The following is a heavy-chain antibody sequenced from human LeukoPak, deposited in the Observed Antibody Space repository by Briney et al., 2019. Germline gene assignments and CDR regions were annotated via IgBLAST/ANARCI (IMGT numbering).Heavy chain of an antibody. J-gene: IGHJ4*02. V-gene: IGHV3-30*02. CDR3: AKDAEGGGLLWFGEFYTNFDY. D-gene: IGHD3-10*01. Sequence: LPGGSLRLSCAASGFTFSRYGMHWVRQAPGKGLEWVAFIRYDGSNKYYADSVKGRFTISRDNSKNTLYLQMNSLRAEDTAVYYCAKDAEGGGLLWFGEFYTNFDYWGQGTLVTVSS. CDR1: GFTFSRYG. CDR2: IRYDGSNK.